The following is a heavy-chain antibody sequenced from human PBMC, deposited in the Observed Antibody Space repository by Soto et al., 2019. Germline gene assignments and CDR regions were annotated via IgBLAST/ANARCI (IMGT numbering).Heavy chain of an antibody. CDR3: ATDSAGRGPFDP. Sequence: TLSLTCTISGGSFGTNYWSWIRQAPGKGLEWIGYTYHTGSTKYNPSLKSRATISVDTSKNQFSLTLNSAAAADTAVYYCATDSAGRGPFDPWGQGILVTVSS. J-gene: IGHJ5*02. V-gene: IGHV4-59*13. CDR2: TYHTGST. CDR1: GGSFGTNY. D-gene: IGHD3-10*01.